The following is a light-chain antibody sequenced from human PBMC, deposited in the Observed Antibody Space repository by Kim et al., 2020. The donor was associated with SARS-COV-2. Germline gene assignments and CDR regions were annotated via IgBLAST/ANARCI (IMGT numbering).Light chain of an antibody. V-gene: IGKV3-20*01. CDR3: QQYGSSPRYT. J-gene: IGKJ2*01. Sequence: SPGERPTPSCRASQSVSSSYLAWYQQKPGQAPRLLIYGASSRATGIPDRFSGSGSGTDFTLTISRLEPEDFAVYYCQQYGSSPRYTFGQGTKLEI. CDR1: QSVSSSY. CDR2: GAS.